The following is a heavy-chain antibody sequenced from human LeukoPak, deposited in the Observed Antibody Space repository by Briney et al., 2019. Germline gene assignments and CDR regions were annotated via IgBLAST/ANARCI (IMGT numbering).Heavy chain of an antibody. CDR2: ISWDGGST. J-gene: IGHJ6*03. Sequence: PGGSLRLSCAASGFTFSSYTMHWVRQAPGKGLEWVSLISWDGGSTYYADSVKGRFTISRDNSKNSLYLQMNSLRTEDTALYYCAKDGYYYGSGVSYYYYMDVWGKGTTVTVSS. CDR3: AKDGYYYGSGVSYYYYMDV. CDR1: GFTFSSYT. D-gene: IGHD3-10*01. V-gene: IGHV3-43*01.